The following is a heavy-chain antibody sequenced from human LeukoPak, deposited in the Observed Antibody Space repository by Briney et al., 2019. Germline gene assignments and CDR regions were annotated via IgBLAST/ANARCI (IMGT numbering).Heavy chain of an antibody. V-gene: IGHV4-59*01. CDR2: IYYSGST. Sequence: SETLSLTCTVSGGSISSYYWSWIRQPPGKGLEWIGYIYYSGSTNYNPSLKSRVTISVDTSKYQFSLKLSSVTAADTAVYYCARGVTTPPYYYYYGMDVWGQGTTVTVSS. CDR1: GGSISSYY. D-gene: IGHD4-11*01. J-gene: IGHJ6*02. CDR3: ARGVTTPPYYYYYGMDV.